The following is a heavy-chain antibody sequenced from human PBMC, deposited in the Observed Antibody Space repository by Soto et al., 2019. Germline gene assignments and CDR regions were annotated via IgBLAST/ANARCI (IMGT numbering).Heavy chain of an antibody. V-gene: IGHV3-74*01. CDR3: VRVYGSGGSCYHLDY. Sequence: PGGSLRLSCAASGFTFSSYWMHWGRQAPGKGLVWVSRINSDGSSTSYADSVKGRFTISRDNAKNTLYLQMNSLRAEDTAVYYCVRVYGSGGSCYHLDYGGQGTLVTAS. CDR1: GFTFSSYW. D-gene: IGHD2-15*01. J-gene: IGHJ4*02. CDR2: INSDGSST.